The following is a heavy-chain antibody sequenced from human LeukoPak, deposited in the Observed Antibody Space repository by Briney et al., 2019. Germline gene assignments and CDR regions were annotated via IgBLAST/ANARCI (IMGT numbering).Heavy chain of an antibody. J-gene: IGHJ4*02. Sequence: SETLSLTCAVSGGSISSGGYSWSWIRQPPGKGLEWIGEINHSGSTNYNPSLKSRVTISVDTSKNQFSLKLSSVTAADTAVYYCAIEYYGSGSAYWGQGTLVTVSS. D-gene: IGHD3-10*01. CDR3: AIEYYGSGSAY. CDR2: INHSGST. V-gene: IGHV4-30-2*01. CDR1: GGSISSGGYS.